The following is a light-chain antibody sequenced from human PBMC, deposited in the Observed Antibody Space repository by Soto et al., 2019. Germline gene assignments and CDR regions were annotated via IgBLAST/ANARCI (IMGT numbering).Light chain of an antibody. CDR1: QSISSW. J-gene: IGKJ1*01. Sequence: DIQMTQSPSTLSASVGDRVTITCRASQSISSWLAWYQQKPGKAPKLLIYDASSLESGVPSRFSGRGSGTEFTLTISSLQPDDFATYYCQQYNSYPWTFCQGTKVEIK. CDR2: DAS. V-gene: IGKV1-5*01. CDR3: QQYNSYPWT.